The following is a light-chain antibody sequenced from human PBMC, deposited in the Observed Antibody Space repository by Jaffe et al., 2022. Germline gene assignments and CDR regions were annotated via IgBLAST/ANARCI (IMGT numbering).Light chain of an antibody. CDR2: DDD. CDR1: GGSFASNF. V-gene: IGLV6-57*02. CDR3: QSYDGTNWV. J-gene: IGLJ3*02. Sequence: FMLTQPHSVSESPGKTVAISCTGSGGSFASNFVQWYQQRPGSAPTIVIYDDDQRPSGVPDRFSGSIDSSSNSASLTISGLQTEDEADYYCQSYDGTNWVFGGGTKVTVL.